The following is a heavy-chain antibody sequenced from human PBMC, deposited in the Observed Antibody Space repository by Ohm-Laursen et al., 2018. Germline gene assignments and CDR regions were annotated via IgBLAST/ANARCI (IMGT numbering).Heavy chain of an antibody. CDR2: INHSGST. CDR1: GGSFSGYY. V-gene: IGHV4-34*01. Sequence: SDTLSLTCAVYGGSFSGYYWNWIRQPPGKRLEWIGEINHSGSTNYNPSLNSRVTLFVDTSRNQFSLKLSSVTAADTAVYYCARDNEGAAAGFDYWGQGTLVTVSS. D-gene: IGHD6-13*01. J-gene: IGHJ4*02. CDR3: ARDNEGAAAGFDY.